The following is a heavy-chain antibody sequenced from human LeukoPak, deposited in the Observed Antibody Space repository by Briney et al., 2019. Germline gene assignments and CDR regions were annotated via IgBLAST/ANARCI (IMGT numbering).Heavy chain of an antibody. J-gene: IGHJ5*02. V-gene: IGHV4-39*07. CDR1: GGSISSSSYY. CDR2: IYYSGST. Sequence: PSETLSLTCTVSGGSISSSSYYWGWIRQPPGKGLEWIGSIYYSGSTYYNPSLKSRVTISVDTSKNQFSLKLSSVTAADTAVYYCARDPHGSGSPGSYNWFDPWGQGTLVTVSS. CDR3: ARDPHGSGSPGSYNWFDP. D-gene: IGHD3-10*01.